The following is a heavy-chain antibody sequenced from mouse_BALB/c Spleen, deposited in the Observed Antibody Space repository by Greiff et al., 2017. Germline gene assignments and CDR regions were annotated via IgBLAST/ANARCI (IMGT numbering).Heavy chain of an antibody. Sequence: VQVVESGPGLVAPSQSLSITCTVSGFSLTSYGVHWVRQPPGKGLEWLGVIWAGGSTNYNSALMSRLSISKDNSKSQVFLKMNSLQTDDTAMYYCAREGYYGNYGFDYWGQGTTLTVSS. D-gene: IGHD2-1*01. J-gene: IGHJ2*01. V-gene: IGHV2-9*02. CDR3: AREGYYGNYGFDY. CDR2: IWAGGST. CDR1: GFSLTSYG.